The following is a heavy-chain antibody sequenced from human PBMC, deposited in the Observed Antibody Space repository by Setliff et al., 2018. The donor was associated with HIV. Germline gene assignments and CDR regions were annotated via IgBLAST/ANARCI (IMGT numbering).Heavy chain of an antibody. J-gene: IGHJ4*02. Sequence: PSETLSLTCTVSGGSISSSSYYWGWIRQPPGKGLEWIGSIYYSGSTYYNPSLKSRVTISVDTSKNQFSLKLSSVTAAGTAVYYCARQSLELGDYWGQGTLVTVSS. CDR3: ARQSLELGDY. CDR1: GGSISSSSYY. V-gene: IGHV4-39*01. D-gene: IGHD1-7*01. CDR2: IYYSGST.